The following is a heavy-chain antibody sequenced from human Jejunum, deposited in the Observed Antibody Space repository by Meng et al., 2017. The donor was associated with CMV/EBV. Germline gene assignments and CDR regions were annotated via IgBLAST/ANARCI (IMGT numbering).Heavy chain of an antibody. CDR2: IYPSSGST. CDR3: ARLSAYYFDY. CDR1: GYTFTRYP. Sequence: QGQLVRSGSELKKPGASVKVSCKASGYTFTRYPMNWVRQAPGQGLEWMGIIYPSSGSTTYAQKFQGRVTMTSDTSTGTVYMELSSLRSEDTAVYYCARLSAYYFDYWGQGTLVTVSS. J-gene: IGHJ4*02. V-gene: IGHV1-46*01.